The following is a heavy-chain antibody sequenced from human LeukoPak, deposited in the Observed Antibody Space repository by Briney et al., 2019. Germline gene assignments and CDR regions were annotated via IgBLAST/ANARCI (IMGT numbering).Heavy chain of an antibody. CDR3: APPPYYYEANGYSVA. Sequence: PSETLSLTCTVSGYSITNAYYWAWIRQPPGKGLEWIGSLHFSGNTYYNPSLKSRVTISVDASKNHFSLKLSSLTAADTAVYYCAPPPYYYEANGYSVAWGQGTLVTVSS. D-gene: IGHD3-22*01. J-gene: IGHJ5*02. CDR2: LHFSGNT. CDR1: GYSITNAYY. V-gene: IGHV4-38-2*02.